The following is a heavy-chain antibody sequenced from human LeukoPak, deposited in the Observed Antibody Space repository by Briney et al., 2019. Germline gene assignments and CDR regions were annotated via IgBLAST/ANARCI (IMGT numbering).Heavy chain of an antibody. D-gene: IGHD3-22*01. CDR1: GFTFDDYA. CDR2: ISWNSGSI. V-gene: IGHV3-9*01. CDR3: AKSGNHYDSSGYYTWDFDY. Sequence: GRSLRLSCAASGFTFDDYAMHWVRQAPGKGLEWVSGISWNSGSIGYADSVKGRFTISRDNAKNSLYLQMNSLRAEDTALYYCAKSGNHYDSSGYYTWDFDYWGQGTLVTVSS. J-gene: IGHJ4*02.